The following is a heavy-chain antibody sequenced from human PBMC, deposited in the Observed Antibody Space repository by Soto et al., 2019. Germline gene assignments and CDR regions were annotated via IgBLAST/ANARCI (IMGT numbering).Heavy chain of an antibody. J-gene: IGHJ4*02. Sequence: EVQLVESGGGLLQPGGSLRLSCAASGFTFSMYWMHWVRQVPGKGPEWVSRINDDGSHTNYADSVKGRFTISRDNATNTLYLQMNALRAEDTAVDYGTRGPRPTSPGTGAFWGQGTLVTVSS. CDR2: INDDGSHT. CDR3: TRGPRPTSPGTGAF. V-gene: IGHV3-74*01. D-gene: IGHD3-10*01. CDR1: GFTFSMYW.